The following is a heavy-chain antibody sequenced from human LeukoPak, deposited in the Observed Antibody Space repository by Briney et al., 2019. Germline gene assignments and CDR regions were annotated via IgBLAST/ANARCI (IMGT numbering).Heavy chain of an antibody. V-gene: IGHV3-74*01. CDR1: GFTFSTYW. CDR3: ARDLVLGSGSYGQ. Sequence: GGSLRLSCAASGFTFSTYWMHWVRQAPGKGLVWVSRTHGDGTFTTSADSVKGRFTISRDNAQNMVYLQMNSLRVEDTAVYYCARDLVLGSGSYGQWGQGTLVTVSS. J-gene: IGHJ4*02. D-gene: IGHD3-10*01. CDR2: THGDGTFT.